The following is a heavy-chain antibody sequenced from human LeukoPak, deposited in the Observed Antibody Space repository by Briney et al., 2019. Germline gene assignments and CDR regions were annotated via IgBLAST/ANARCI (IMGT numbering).Heavy chain of an antibody. D-gene: IGHD5-12*01. CDR3: ARGDSGYDYGFDN. CDR2: IIPIFGTT. CDR1: GGTFSSHA. J-gene: IGHJ4*02. V-gene: IGHV1-69*05. Sequence: SAKVSCKASGGTFSSHAISWVRQAPGQGLEWVGGIIPIFGTTNYAQKFQGRVTITTDESTSTGYMELRSLRSDDTAVYYCARGDSGYDYGFDNWGQGTLVTVYS.